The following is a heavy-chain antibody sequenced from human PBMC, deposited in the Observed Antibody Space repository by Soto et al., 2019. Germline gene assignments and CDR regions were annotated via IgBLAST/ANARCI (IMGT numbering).Heavy chain of an antibody. Sequence: PSETLSLTCTVSGASISSGGYYWSWIRQPPGKGLEWIGYVYCSGTTHSNPSLKSRIAMSVDTSKSLFSLKLTSLTAADTAVYYCARDRDYFGSGSRDAFDVWGQGIMVTVSS. CDR1: GASISSGGYY. D-gene: IGHD3-10*01. CDR2: VYCSGTT. V-gene: IGHV4-31*03. J-gene: IGHJ3*01. CDR3: ARDRDYFGSGSRDAFDV.